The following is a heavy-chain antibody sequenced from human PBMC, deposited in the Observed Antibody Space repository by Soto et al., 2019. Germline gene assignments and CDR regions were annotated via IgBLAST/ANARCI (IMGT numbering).Heavy chain of an antibody. Sequence: QVQLVQSGAEVKKPGASVKVSCKASGYTFTSYAMHWVRQAPGQRLEWMGWSNAGNGNTKYSQKFQGRVTITRDTYESTAYMELSSLRSEDTAVYYCARALSRDGPQFMGYWGQGTLVTVSS. D-gene: IGHD2-2*01. V-gene: IGHV1-3*01. CDR1: GYTFTSYA. CDR2: SNAGNGNT. CDR3: ARALSRDGPQFMGY. J-gene: IGHJ4*02.